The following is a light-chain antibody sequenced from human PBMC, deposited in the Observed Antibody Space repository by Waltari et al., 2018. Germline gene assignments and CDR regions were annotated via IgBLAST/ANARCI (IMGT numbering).Light chain of an antibody. CDR2: QTS. Sequence: DLQMTQSHSTLSASVGDTVTITCRASKSTSSWLAWFQQNPGKAPQLLVYQTSTLKSGVPSRFSGSGSGTEFTLTISSLQPDDFATYYCQQNNSYSPTWTFGQGTKVEIK. CDR3: QQNNSYSPTWT. J-gene: IGKJ1*01. CDR1: KSTSSW. V-gene: IGKV1-5*03.